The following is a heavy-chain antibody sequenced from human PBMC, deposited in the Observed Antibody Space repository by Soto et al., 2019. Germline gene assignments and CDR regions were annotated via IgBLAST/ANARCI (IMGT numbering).Heavy chain of an antibody. CDR2: IIPIFGTA. Sequence: QVQLVQSGAEVKKPGSSVKVSCKASGGTFSSYAISWVRQAPGQGLEWMGGIIPIFGTANYAQKFQGRVMITADESTSTAYMELSSLRSEDTAVYYCARDLYSSSWYGSYYYYGMDVWGQGTTVTVSS. CDR1: GGTFSSYA. D-gene: IGHD6-13*01. J-gene: IGHJ6*02. CDR3: ARDLYSSSWYGSYYYYGMDV. V-gene: IGHV1-69*01.